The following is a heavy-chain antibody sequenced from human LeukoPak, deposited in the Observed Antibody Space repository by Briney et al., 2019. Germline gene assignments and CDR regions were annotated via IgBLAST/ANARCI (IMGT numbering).Heavy chain of an antibody. CDR2: INNDGSSA. Sequence: GGSLRLSCAASGFTFNNYWIHWVRQVPGKGLVWVSRINNDGSSASYVDSVKGRFTISRDNAKNTLFLQMNSLRAEDTAVYYCARRGTGDGMDVWGQGTTVIVSS. CDR1: GFTFNNYW. CDR3: ARRGTGDGMDV. J-gene: IGHJ6*02. D-gene: IGHD1-1*01. V-gene: IGHV3-74*01.